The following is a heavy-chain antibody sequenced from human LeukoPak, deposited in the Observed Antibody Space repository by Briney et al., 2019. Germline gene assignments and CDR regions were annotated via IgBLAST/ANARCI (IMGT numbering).Heavy chain of an antibody. Sequence: PGGSLRLSCAASVFTFSSYWMHWVRQAPWKGLVWVSRIDSDGSTTSYADSVKGRFTISRDNAKNTLFLQMNSLRAEDTAAYYCARSVYDSGGYYRVLDYWGQGTLVTVSS. D-gene: IGHD3-22*01. J-gene: IGHJ4*02. CDR1: VFTFSSYW. V-gene: IGHV3-74*01. CDR2: IDSDGSTT. CDR3: ARSVYDSGGYYRVLDY.